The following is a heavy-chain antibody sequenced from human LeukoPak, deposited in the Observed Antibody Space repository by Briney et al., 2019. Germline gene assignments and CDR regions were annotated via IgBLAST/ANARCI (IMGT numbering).Heavy chain of an antibody. CDR2: INHSGST. J-gene: IGHJ4*02. D-gene: IGHD6-13*01. Sequence: SETLSLTCAVYGGSFSGYYWSWIRQPPGKGLEWIGEINHSGSTNYNPSLKSRVTISVDTSKNQFSLKLRSVTAADTAVYYCARHSIGYFDYWGQGTLVTVSS. CDR3: ARHSIGYFDY. CDR1: GGSFSGYY. V-gene: IGHV4-34*01.